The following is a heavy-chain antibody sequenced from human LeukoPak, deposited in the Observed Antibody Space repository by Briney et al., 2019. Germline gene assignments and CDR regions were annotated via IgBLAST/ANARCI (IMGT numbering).Heavy chain of an antibody. CDR1: RFTFSSYG. CDR3: AKDRCSNGVGCYYYYMDV. J-gene: IGHJ6*03. D-gene: IGHD2-8*01. V-gene: IGHV3-30*02. Sequence: GGSLRLSCAASRFTFSSYGMHWVRQAPGKGLEWVAYIQYDGSNEQYADSVKGRFSISRDSSKNILYLQMNSLRAEDTAVYYCAKDRCSNGVGCYYYYMDVWGKGTTVTIS. CDR2: IQYDGSNE.